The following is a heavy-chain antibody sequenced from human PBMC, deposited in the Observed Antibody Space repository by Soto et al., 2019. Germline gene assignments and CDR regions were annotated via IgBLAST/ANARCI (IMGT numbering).Heavy chain of an antibody. CDR3: AHRQHPGPFDY. CDR2: IYWDDDK. D-gene: IGHD7-27*01. V-gene: IGHV2-5*02. CDR1: GFSLSTRGVG. Sequence: SGPTLVNPTQTLTLTCRFSGFSLSTRGVGVGWIRQPPGKALEWLALIYWDDDKRYSPSLKSRLTTTKDTSKNQVVLKMTNMDPVDSATYYCAHRQHPGPFDYWGQGTLVTVSS. J-gene: IGHJ4*02.